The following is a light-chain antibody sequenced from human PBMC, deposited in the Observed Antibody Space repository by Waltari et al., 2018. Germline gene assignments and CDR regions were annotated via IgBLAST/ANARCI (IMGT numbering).Light chain of an antibody. CDR2: AAS. V-gene: IGKV1-39*01. CDR3: QHSYSTPHT. J-gene: IGKJ2*01. Sequence: DIQMTQSPSSLSASVGARVTISCRASQTISIYLNWFQQKPGKAPKLLIYAASSLQSGVPSRFSGSGSGTDFTLTISSLQPEDFATYYCQHSYSTPHTFGQGTKLEIK. CDR1: QTISIY.